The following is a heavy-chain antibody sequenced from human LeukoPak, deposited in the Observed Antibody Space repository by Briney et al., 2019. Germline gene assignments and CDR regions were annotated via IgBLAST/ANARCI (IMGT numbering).Heavy chain of an antibody. Sequence: GGSLRLSCAASGFTFSSYAMHWVRQAPGKGLEWVAVISYDGSNKYYADSVKGRFTISRDNSKNTLYLQMNSLRAEDTAVYHCARPLYYDILTGYYPPFDYWGQGTLVTVSS. CDR1: GFTFSSYA. CDR2: ISYDGSNK. J-gene: IGHJ4*02. CDR3: ARPLYYDILTGYYPPFDY. V-gene: IGHV3-30-3*01. D-gene: IGHD3-9*01.